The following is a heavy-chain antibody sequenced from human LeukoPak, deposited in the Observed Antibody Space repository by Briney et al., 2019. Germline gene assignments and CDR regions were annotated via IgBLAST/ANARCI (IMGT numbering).Heavy chain of an antibody. V-gene: IGHV3-20*04. CDR1: GFTFDDYG. D-gene: IGHD2-21*02. Sequence: PGGSLRLSCAASGFTFDDYGMSWVRQAPGKGLEWVSGINWNGGSTGYADSVKGRFTISRDNAKNSLYLQMNSLRAEDTAVYYCAVLTVVTASPRAFDIWGQGTMVTVSS. J-gene: IGHJ3*02. CDR3: AVLTVVTASPRAFDI. CDR2: INWNGGST.